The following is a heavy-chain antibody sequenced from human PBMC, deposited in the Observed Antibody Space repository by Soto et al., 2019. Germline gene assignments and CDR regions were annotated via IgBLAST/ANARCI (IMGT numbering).Heavy chain of an antibody. V-gene: IGHV4-34*01. Sequence: QVQLQQWGAGLLKPSETLSLTCAVYGGSFSGYYWSWIRQPPGKGLEWIGEINHSGSTNYNPSLKSRVTISVDTSKNLFSLKLSSVTAADTAVYYCARECYDFWSGYYRGYYYYGMDVWGQGTTVTVSS. CDR3: ARECYDFWSGYYRGYYYYGMDV. CDR1: GGSFSGYY. D-gene: IGHD3-3*01. J-gene: IGHJ6*02. CDR2: INHSGST.